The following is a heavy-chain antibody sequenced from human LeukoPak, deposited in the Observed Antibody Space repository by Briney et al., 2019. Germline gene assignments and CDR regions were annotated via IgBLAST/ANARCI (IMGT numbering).Heavy chain of an antibody. CDR2: ISAYNGNT. CDR3: ARVSRVIVVVRSPGAFDI. CDR1: GYTFTSYG. Sequence: GASVKVSCKASGYTFTSYGISWVRQAPGQGLEWMGWISAYNGNTNYAQKLQGRVTMTTDTSTSTAYMELRSLRSDDTAVYYCARVSRVIVVVRSPGAFDIWGQGTMVTVSS. J-gene: IGHJ3*02. D-gene: IGHD3-22*01. V-gene: IGHV1-18*01.